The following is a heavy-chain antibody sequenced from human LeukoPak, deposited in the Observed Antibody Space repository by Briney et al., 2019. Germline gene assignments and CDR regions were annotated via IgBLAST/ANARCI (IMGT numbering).Heavy chain of an antibody. CDR3: ARDPLSTNDFDI. D-gene: IGHD1-1*01. CDR1: GGSITNSY. Sequence: ASETLSLTCTVSGGSITNSYWNWIRQSPGKGLEWIGYINYSGSTNYNPSLKSRVTISVDTSKNQFPLKLSSVTAADTAVYFCARDPLSTNDFDIWGQGTMVTVSS. J-gene: IGHJ3*02. V-gene: IGHV4-59*01. CDR2: INYSGST.